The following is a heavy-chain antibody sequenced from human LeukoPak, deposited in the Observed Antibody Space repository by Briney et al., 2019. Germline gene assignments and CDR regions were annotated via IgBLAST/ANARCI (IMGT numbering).Heavy chain of an antibody. V-gene: IGHV1-69*01. D-gene: IGHD3-22*01. Sequence: SVKVSCKAAGGTFGSYAVSLVRQAHGQGLEWMGGIIPILGTANYAQKFQGRVTITADESTSTAYMELSSLRSEDTAVYYCARDRYYDGSGHYFESIYWGQGTLVTVSS. J-gene: IGHJ4*02. CDR1: GGTFGSYA. CDR2: IIPILGTA. CDR3: ARDRYYDGSGHYFESIY.